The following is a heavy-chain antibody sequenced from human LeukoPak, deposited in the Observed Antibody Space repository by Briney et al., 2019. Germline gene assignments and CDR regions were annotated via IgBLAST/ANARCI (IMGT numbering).Heavy chain of an antibody. J-gene: IGHJ6*03. D-gene: IGHD6-13*01. CDR1: GYTFTSYA. CDR2: INTNTGNP. CDR3: ARDQSSSWSYYYYMDV. Sequence: ASVKVSCKASGYTFTSYAMNWVRQAPGQGLEWIGWINTNTGNPTYAQGFTGRFVFSLDTSANTAYLQISSLKAEDTAVYYCARDQSSSWSYYYYMDVWGKGTTVTVSS. V-gene: IGHV7-4-1*02.